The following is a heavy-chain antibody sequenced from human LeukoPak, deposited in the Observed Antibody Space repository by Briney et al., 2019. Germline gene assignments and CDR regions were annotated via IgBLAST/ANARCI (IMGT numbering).Heavy chain of an antibody. CDR3: AREMNPYYYYYGMDV. D-gene: IGHD1-14*01. CDR1: GYTFTSYD. Sequence: ASVKASCKASGYTFTSYDINWVRQATGQGLEWMGWMNPNSGNTGYAQKFQGRVTMTRNTSITTAYMELSSLTSEDTAVYYCAREMNPYYYYYGMDVWGQGTTVTVSS. V-gene: IGHV1-8*01. CDR2: MNPNSGNT. J-gene: IGHJ6*02.